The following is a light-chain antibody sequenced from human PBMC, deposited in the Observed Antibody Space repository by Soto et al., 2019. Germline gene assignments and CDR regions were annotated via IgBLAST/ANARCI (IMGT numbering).Light chain of an antibody. V-gene: IGLV2-14*01. J-gene: IGLJ2*01. CDR2: EVY. CDR1: SSDIGGYNY. CDR3: FSYTSASALV. Sequence: QSALTQPASVSGSPGQSITISCTGTSSDIGGYNYVSWYQLHPGKAPKLVIYEVYNRPSGVSTRFSGSKSGNTASLTISGLQAEDEADYYCFSYTSASALVFGGGTQLTDL.